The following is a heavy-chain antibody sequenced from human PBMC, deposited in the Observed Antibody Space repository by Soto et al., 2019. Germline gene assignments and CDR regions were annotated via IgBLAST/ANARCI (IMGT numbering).Heavy chain of an antibody. CDR3: AKDLGLYSGSYCNY. J-gene: IGHJ4*02. CDR2: ISGSGGST. V-gene: IGHV3-23*01. Sequence: EVQLLESGGGLVQPGGSLRLSCAASGFTFSSYAMSWVRQAPGKGLEWVSAISGSGGSTYYADSVKGRFTISRDNSKSTLYLQMNSLRAEDTAVYYCAKDLGLYSGSYCNYWGQGTLVTVSS. CDR1: GFTFSSYA. D-gene: IGHD1-26*01.